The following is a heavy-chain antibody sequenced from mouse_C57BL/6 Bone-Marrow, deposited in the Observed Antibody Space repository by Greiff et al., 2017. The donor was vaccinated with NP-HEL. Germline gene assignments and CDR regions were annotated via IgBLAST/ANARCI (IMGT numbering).Heavy chain of an antibody. CDR1: GFTITDDY. D-gene: IGHD1-1*01. V-gene: IGHV14-4*01. CDR3: TPYYGSSPYYAMDY. CDR2: IDPENGDT. J-gene: IGHJ4*01. Sequence: EVQLQQSGAELVRPGASVKLSCTASGFTITDDYMHWVKQRPEQGLEWIGWIDPENGDTEYASKFQGKATITADTSSNTAYLQLSSLTSEDTAVYYCTPYYGSSPYYAMDYWGQGTSVTVSS.